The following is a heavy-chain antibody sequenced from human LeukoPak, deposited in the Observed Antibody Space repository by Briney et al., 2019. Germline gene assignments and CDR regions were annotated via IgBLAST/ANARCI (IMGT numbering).Heavy chain of an antibody. D-gene: IGHD3-3*01. CDR1: GLTFSSDY. J-gene: IGHJ4*02. V-gene: IGHV3-9*01. CDR2: ISWNSGSI. Sequence: PGGSLRLSCAASGLTFSSDYMHWVRQAPGKGLEWVSGISWNSGSIGYADSVKGRFTISRDNAKNSLYLQMNSLRAEDTALYYCAKGTRRFGVVIIDYWGQGTLVTVSS. CDR3: AKGTRRFGVVIIDY.